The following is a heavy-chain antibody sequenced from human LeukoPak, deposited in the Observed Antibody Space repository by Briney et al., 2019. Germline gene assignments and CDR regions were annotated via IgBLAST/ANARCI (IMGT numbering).Heavy chain of an antibody. V-gene: IGHV3-30-3*01. CDR2: ISYDGSNK. Sequence: GGSLRLSCAASGFTFSSYAMHWVREAPGKGLVWVAVISYDGSNKYYADSVKGRFTISRDNSKNTLYLQMNSLRAEDTAVYYCARDLIGYSYGYWTDYWGQGTLVTVSS. CDR1: GFTFSSYA. CDR3: ARDLIGYSYGYWTDY. D-gene: IGHD5-18*01. J-gene: IGHJ4*02.